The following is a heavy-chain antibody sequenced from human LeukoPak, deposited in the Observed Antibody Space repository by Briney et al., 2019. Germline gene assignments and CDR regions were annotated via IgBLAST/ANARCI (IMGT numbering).Heavy chain of an antibody. Sequence: SQTLSLTCTASGGSISSGSYYWSWIRQPAGKGLEWIGRIYTSGSTNYNPSLKSRVTMSVDTSKNQFSLKLSSVTAADTAVYYCAGEGHYYDSSGYYYGGEDYWGQGTLVTVSS. D-gene: IGHD3-22*01. CDR2: IYTSGST. J-gene: IGHJ4*02. V-gene: IGHV4-61*02. CDR1: GGSISSGSYY. CDR3: AGEGHYYDSSGYYYGGEDY.